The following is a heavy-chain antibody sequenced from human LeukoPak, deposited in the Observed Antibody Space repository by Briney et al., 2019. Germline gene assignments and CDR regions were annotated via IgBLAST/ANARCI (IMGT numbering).Heavy chain of an antibody. D-gene: IGHD2-8*01. V-gene: IGHV4-34*01. J-gene: IGHJ5*02. Sequence: PSETLSQTCAVSGGSFSGYYWSWIRPPPWKGRAGIGEINHSESTNYIPSLKSRVTISVDTSKNQFSLKLSSVPAADTAVYYCAREQSVLMVYAAPFDPWGQGTGVTVSS. CDR2: INHSEST. CDR3: AREQSVLMVYAAPFDP. CDR1: GGSFSGYY.